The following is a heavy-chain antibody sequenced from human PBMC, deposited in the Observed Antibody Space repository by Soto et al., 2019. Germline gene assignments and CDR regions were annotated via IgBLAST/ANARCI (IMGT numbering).Heavy chain of an antibody. D-gene: IGHD1-1*01. V-gene: IGHV1-8*01. CDR2: KNPNCGTT. J-gene: IGHJ4*02. CDR1: GYTFTSCD. CDR3: AGERTDSGDY. Sequence: QVQLVQSGAEVKKPGASVKVSCKVSGYTFTSCDFNWVRQATGQGREWMGWKNPNCGTTGYAQKCKRRVNMTRNTSIPTAYMERSSLRSEGTAVYYCAGERTDSGDYWGQGTLVTVSS.